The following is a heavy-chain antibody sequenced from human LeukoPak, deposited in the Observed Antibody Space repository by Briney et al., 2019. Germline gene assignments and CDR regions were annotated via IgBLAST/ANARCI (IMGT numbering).Heavy chain of an antibody. CDR1: GFTFSSYA. Sequence: PGRSLRLSCAASGFTFSSYAMHWVRQAPGKGLEWVAVISYDGSNKYYADSVKGRFTISRDNSKNTLYLQMNSLRAEDTAVYYCARDVEEMATTLWDYWGQGTLVTVSS. V-gene: IGHV3-30-3*01. J-gene: IGHJ4*02. D-gene: IGHD5-24*01. CDR3: ARDVEEMATTLWDY. CDR2: ISYDGSNK.